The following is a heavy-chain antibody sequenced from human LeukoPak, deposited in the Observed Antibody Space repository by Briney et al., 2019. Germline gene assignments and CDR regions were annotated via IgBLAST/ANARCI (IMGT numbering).Heavy chain of an antibody. J-gene: IGHJ4*02. V-gene: IGHV1-2*02. D-gene: IGHD5-24*01. Sequence: ASVKVSCKASGYTFTGYYMHWVRQAPGQGLEWMGWINPYSGGTKYAQKFQGRVTMTRDTSISTAYMELSRLRSGDTAMFYCVTRDGYNRDYWGQGTLVTVSS. CDR2: INPYSGGT. CDR1: GYTFTGYY. CDR3: VTRDGYNRDY.